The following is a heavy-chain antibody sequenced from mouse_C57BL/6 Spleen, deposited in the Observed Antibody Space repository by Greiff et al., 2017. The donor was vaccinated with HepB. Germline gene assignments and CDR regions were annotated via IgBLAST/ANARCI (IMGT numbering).Heavy chain of an antibody. V-gene: IGHV1-52*01. D-gene: IGHD1-1*01. CDR1: GYTFTSYW. CDR3: AREGIITTVVATPFAY. CDR2: IDPSDSET. J-gene: IGHJ3*01. Sequence: QVQLQQPGAELVRPGSSVKLSCKASGYTFTSYWMHWVKQRPIQGLEWIGNIDPSDSETHYNQKFKDKATLTVDKSSSTAYMQLSSLTSEDSAVYYCAREGIITTVVATPFAYWGQGTLVTVSA.